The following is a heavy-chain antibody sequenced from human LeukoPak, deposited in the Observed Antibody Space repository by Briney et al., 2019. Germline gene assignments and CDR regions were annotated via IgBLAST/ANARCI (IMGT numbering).Heavy chain of an antibody. CDR3: AKRVRYCSSTSCYNWFDP. Sequence: GGSLRLSCAASGFTFSSYAMSWVRQAPGKGLEWVSAISGSGGSTYYADSVKGRFTISRDNSKNTLYLQMNSLRAEDTAVYYCAKRVRYCSSTSCYNWFDPWGQGTLVTVSS. J-gene: IGHJ5*02. V-gene: IGHV3-23*01. D-gene: IGHD2-2*01. CDR2: ISGSGGST. CDR1: GFTFSSYA.